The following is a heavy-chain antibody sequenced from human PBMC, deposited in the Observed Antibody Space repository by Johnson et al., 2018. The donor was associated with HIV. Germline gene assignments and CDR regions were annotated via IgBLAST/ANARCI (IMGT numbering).Heavy chain of an antibody. CDR1: GFTFSSYG. CDR2: IYSGRST. Sequence: VQLVESGGGVVQPGRSLRLSCAASGFTFSSYGMHWVRQAPGKGLEWVSVIYSGRSTYYADSVKGRFTISRDNAKNSLYLQMKSLRAEDTALYYCAREPMDCGGDCWGAFDIWGQGTMVTVSS. CDR3: AREPMDCGGDCWGAFDI. V-gene: IGHV3-NL1*01. J-gene: IGHJ3*02. D-gene: IGHD2-21*02.